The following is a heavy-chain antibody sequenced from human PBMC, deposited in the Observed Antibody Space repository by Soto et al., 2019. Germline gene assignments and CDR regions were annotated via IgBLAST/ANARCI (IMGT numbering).Heavy chain of an antibody. CDR3: ARGRFYSETSTWFAF. D-gene: IGHD2-2*01. V-gene: IGHV1-8*01. CDR1: GYTFTEYD. Sequence: GASVKVSCKASGYTFTEYDINGVLQAPLQGLEWMGWVSPNSGNTVYAQKFQDRVTMTRDTSISTAYMELSNLRFEDTAMYYCARGRFYSETSTWFAFWGQGTPVTVSS. J-gene: IGHJ5*01. CDR2: VSPNSGNT.